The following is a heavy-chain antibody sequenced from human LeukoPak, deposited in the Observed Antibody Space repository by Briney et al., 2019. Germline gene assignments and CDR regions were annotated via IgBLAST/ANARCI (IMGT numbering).Heavy chain of an antibody. Sequence: GACLRLSCAASGFTVSSSAMSWVSQAPGKWLEWVSAISGSGGSTYYADSVKGQFTISRDNTKNTLYLQMNSLRAEDTAVYYCAKGGAYGPGCYFDYWGQGTLVTVSS. V-gene: IGHV3-23*01. D-gene: IGHD3-10*01. J-gene: IGHJ4*02. CDR1: GFTVSSSA. CDR2: ISGSGGST. CDR3: AKGGAYGPGCYFDY.